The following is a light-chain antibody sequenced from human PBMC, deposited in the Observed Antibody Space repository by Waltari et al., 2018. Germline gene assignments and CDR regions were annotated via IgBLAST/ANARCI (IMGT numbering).Light chain of an antibody. V-gene: IGKV1-5*03. CDR2: KAS. Sequence: DIQMTQSPSTLSASVGDRVTITCRASQSISSWLAWYQQKPGKAPKLLIYKASSLESGVPSRFSDSGSGTEFTLTISSLQPDDFATYYCQQSGAFGQGTKVEIK. CDR1: QSISSW. J-gene: IGKJ1*01. CDR3: QQSGA.